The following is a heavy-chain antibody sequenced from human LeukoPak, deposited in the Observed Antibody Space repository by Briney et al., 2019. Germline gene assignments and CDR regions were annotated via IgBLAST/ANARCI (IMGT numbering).Heavy chain of an antibody. CDR3: ARDSYYDSSGYYYFEY. CDR1: GFTFSRYW. CDR2: ISGSSIYI. D-gene: IGHD3-22*01. J-gene: IGHJ4*02. V-gene: IGHV3-21*01. Sequence: GGSLRLSCAASGFTFSRYWMHWVRQAPGKGLEWVSAISGSSIYIYYADSVKGRFTISRDNAKNSLYLQMNSLRAEDTAVYYCARDSYYDSSGYYYFEYWGQGTLVTVSS.